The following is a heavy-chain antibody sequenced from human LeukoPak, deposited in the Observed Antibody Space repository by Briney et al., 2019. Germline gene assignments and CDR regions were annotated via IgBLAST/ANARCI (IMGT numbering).Heavy chain of an antibody. Sequence: ASVRVSCKTSGYTFSNFGINWVRRAPGQGLEWMGWISGNNDNPNYGQKFQGRFTVTTDSSTSTAYMQLRSLRFDDTAVYYCARDGTSTDDYWGQGTLVTVSS. CDR3: ARDGTSTDDY. D-gene: IGHD2-2*01. CDR2: ISGNNDNP. V-gene: IGHV1-18*01. CDR1: GYTFSNFG. J-gene: IGHJ4*02.